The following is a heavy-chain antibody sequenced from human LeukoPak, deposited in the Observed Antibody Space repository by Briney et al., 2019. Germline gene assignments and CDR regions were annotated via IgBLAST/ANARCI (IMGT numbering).Heavy chain of an antibody. V-gene: IGHV4-59*08. CDR2: IHHSGST. Sequence: SETLSLTCTVSGVSISSYYWSWIRQPPGKGLEWIGYIHHSGSTGSNPSLKSRVTISVDTSKNQFSLKLSYVTAADTAVYYCATTISRGRYFDYWGQGTLVTVSS. D-gene: IGHD3-16*01. CDR1: GVSISSYY. J-gene: IGHJ4*02. CDR3: ATTISRGRYFDY.